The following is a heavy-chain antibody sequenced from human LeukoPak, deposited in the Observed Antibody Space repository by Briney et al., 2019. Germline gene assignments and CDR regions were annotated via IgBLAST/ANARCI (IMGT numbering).Heavy chain of an antibody. V-gene: IGHV3-23*01. CDR1: GFTFRSYA. Sequence: GGSLRLSRAASGFTFRSYAMSWVRQAPGKGLEWVSAISGTGGSTYYADSVKGRFTISRDNSKNTLYLQMNSLRAEDTAIYYCAKGSCSGTSCYSDYWGQGTLVTVSS. D-gene: IGHD2-2*02. CDR2: ISGTGGST. J-gene: IGHJ4*02. CDR3: AKGSCSGTSCYSDY.